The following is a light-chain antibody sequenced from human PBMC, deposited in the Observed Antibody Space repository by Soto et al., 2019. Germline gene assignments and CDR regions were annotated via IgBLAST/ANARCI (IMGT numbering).Light chain of an antibody. CDR3: QQRSNWPIT. V-gene: IGKV3-11*01. CDR1: QSVSSY. Sequence: EIVVTQSPATLSLSPGERATLSCRTSQSVSSYFAWYQQKPGRAPRLLIYDASSRATGIPAMFIGSGSGTDFTLTISSIDPEDFAVYYCQQRSNWPITFGQGTRLEIK. J-gene: IGKJ5*01. CDR2: DAS.